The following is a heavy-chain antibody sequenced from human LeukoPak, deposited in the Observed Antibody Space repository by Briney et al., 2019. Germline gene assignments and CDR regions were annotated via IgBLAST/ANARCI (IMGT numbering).Heavy chain of an antibody. D-gene: IGHD3-10*01. J-gene: IGHJ6*03. CDR1: GDSINSNY. CDR3: ARELVYGSGGAYYYYMDV. V-gene: IGHV4-59*01. CDR2: IYYGGST. Sequence: SETLSLTCSVSGDSINSNYWSWMRQPPGKGLEWIGYIYYGGSTNYNPSLKSRVTTSVDTSKNQFSLKLSSVTAADTAVYYCARELVYGSGGAYYYYMDVWGKGTTVTVSS.